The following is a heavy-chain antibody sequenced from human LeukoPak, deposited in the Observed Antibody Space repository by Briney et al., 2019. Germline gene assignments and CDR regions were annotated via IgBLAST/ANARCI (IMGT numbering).Heavy chain of an antibody. CDR1: GFTLGSYG. CDR2: ISYDGSNE. Sequence: GGSLRLSCAASGFTLGSYGMHWVRQAPGEGLEWVARISYDGSNEYYGDSVKGRFSVSRDNSKNTLHLHMNSLRAEDTAVYYCAKEREMATRYYFDYWGQGTLVTVSS. V-gene: IGHV3-30*18. D-gene: IGHD5-24*01. J-gene: IGHJ4*02. CDR3: AKEREMATRYYFDY.